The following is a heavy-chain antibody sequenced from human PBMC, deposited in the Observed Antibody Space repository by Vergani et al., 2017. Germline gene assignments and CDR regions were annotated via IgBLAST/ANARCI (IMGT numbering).Heavy chain of an antibody. Sequence: QVQLQESGPGLVKPSQTLSLTCTVSGGSISSGSYYWSWIRQPAGKGLEWIGRIYTSGSTNYNPSLKSRVTISVDTSKNQFSLKLSSVTAADTAVYYCARHCSGGSCYFDYWGQGTLVTVSS. CDR2: IYTSGST. CDR1: GGSISSGSYY. J-gene: IGHJ4*02. D-gene: IGHD2-15*01. V-gene: IGHV4-61*02. CDR3: ARHCSGGSCYFDY.